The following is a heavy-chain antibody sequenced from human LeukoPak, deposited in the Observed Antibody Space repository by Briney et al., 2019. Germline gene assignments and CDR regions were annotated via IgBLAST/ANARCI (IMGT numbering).Heavy chain of an antibody. D-gene: IGHD3-10*01. V-gene: IGHV4-59*08. CDR2: IYYSGST. J-gene: IGHJ4*02. CDR1: AGSIRSYY. CDR3: ARQYYGSEDN. Sequence: SETLSLTCTVSAGSIRSYYWSWIREPPGKGLEWIGYIYYSGSTNYNPSLKSRVTISVDTSKNQFSLKLNSVTAADTAVYYCARQYYGSEDNWGQGTLVTVSS.